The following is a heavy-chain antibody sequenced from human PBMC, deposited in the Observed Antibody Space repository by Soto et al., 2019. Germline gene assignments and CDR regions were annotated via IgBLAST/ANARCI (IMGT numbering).Heavy chain of an antibody. CDR3: ASSVRDTNEVIDY. Sequence: QVQLVQSGAEVKKPGSSVKVSCKASGGTFSSYAISWVRQAPGQGLEWLGGIIPIFGTANYAQKFQGRVTITADEATSTAYMELSSMRSEDTAVDYWASSVRDTNEVIDYWGQGTLVTVSS. J-gene: IGHJ4*02. D-gene: IGHD3-10*01. CDR1: GGTFSSYA. CDR2: IIPIFGTA. V-gene: IGHV1-69*01.